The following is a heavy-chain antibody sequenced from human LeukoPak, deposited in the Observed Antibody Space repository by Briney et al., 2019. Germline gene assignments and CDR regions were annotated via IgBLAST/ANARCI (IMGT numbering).Heavy chain of an antibody. CDR3: ARDLNDPSPDY. CDR1: EGTFSSYA. D-gene: IGHD3-16*01. J-gene: IGHJ4*02. V-gene: IGHV1-69*04. Sequence: SVKLSCTASEGTFSSYAISRVRQAHGQGQEWMGRIIPILGIANYAQKFQGRVTITADKSTSTAYMELSSLRSEDTAVYYCARDLNDPSPDYWGQGTLVTVSS. CDR2: IIPILGIA.